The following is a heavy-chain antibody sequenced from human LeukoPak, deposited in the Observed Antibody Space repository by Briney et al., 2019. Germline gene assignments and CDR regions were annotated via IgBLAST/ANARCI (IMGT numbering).Heavy chain of an antibody. CDR2: IVVGSGNT. V-gene: IGHV1-58*01. J-gene: IGHJ4*02. CDR1: GFTFTSSA. CDR3: AATEVAAAGHFDY. D-gene: IGHD6-13*01. Sequence: SVKVSCKASGFTFTSSAVQWVRQARGQRLEWIGWIVVGSGNTNYAQKFQERVTITRDMSTSTAYMELSSLRSEDTAVYYCAATEVAAAGHFDYWGQGTLVTVSS.